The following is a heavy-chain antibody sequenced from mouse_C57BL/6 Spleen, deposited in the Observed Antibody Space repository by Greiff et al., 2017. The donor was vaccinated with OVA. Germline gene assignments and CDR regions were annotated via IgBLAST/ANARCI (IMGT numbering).Heavy chain of an antibody. Sequence: VQLQQSGPELVKPGASVKISCKASGYTFTDYYMNWVKQSHGKSLEWIGDINPNNGGTSYNQKFKGKATLTVDKSSSTAYMELRSLTSEDSAVYYCARSNYYYGSRKAMDYWGQGTSVTVSS. J-gene: IGHJ4*01. CDR1: GYTFTDYY. V-gene: IGHV1-26*01. D-gene: IGHD1-1*01. CDR3: ARSNYYYGSRKAMDY. CDR2: INPNNGGT.